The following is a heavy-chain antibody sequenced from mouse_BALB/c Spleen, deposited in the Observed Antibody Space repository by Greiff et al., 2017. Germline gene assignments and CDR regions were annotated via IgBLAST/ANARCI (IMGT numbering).Heavy chain of an antibody. Sequence: VQLQQSGPQLVRPGASVKISCKASGYSFTSYWMHWVKQRPGQGLEWIGMIDPSDSETRLNQKFKDKATLTVDKSSSTAYMQLSSPTSEDSAVYYCARQEVGPFDYWGQGTTLTVSS. CDR1: GYSFTSYW. V-gene: IGHV1S127*01. CDR3: ARQEVGPFDY. CDR2: IDPSDSET. J-gene: IGHJ2*01. D-gene: IGHD2-14*01.